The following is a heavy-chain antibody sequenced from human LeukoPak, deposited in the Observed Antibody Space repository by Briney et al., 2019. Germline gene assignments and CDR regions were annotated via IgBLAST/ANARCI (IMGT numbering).Heavy chain of an antibody. Sequence: SETLSLTCTVSGGSVSTYYWNWIRQPPGKGLEWIGYIYSSGHTNYNPSLKSRVAISVDTSKNQFSLKLSSVTAADTAVYYCARHVYGSGARSPFDPWGQGTLVTVSS. CDR2: IYSSGHT. CDR1: GGSVSTYY. J-gene: IGHJ5*02. CDR3: ARHVYGSGARSPFDP. D-gene: IGHD3-10*01. V-gene: IGHV4-59*08.